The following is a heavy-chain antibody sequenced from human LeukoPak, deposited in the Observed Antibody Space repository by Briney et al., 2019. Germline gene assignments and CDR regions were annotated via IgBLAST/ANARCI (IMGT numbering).Heavy chain of an antibody. Sequence: ISAYNGNTNYAQKLQGRVTMTTDTSTSTAYMELRSLRSDDTAVYYCARDLLVGATAQPEWGQGTLVTVSS. CDR2: ISAYNGNT. V-gene: IGHV1-18*01. J-gene: IGHJ4*02. D-gene: IGHD1-26*01. CDR3: ARDLLVGATAQPE.